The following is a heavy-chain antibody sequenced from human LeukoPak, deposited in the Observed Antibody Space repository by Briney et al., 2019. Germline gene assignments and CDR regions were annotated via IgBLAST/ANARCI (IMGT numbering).Heavy chain of an antibody. V-gene: IGHV4-34*01. CDR2: ITHNGGT. CDR3: ARGNSGSHWGDHYFYMDV. J-gene: IGHJ6*03. D-gene: IGHD1-26*01. CDR1: GGSFRGYF. Sequence: SETLSLTCAVYGGSFRGYFWGWVCQTPGKGLEWLGEITHNGGTNYMPSLSGRVSVFQDVSKNQFSLKLSSVTAADTGVYYCARGNSGSHWGDHYFYMDVWGKGTTVIVSS.